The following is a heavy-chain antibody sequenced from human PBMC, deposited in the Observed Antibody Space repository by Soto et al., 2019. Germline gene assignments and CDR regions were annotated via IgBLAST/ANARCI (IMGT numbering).Heavy chain of an antibody. V-gene: IGHV4-59*08. CDR3: ARHSGSYYFYYYYGMDV. Sequence: QVQLQESGPGLVKPSETLSLTCTVSGGSISSYYWSWIRQPPGKGLEWIGYIYYSGSTNYNPSLKSRVTISVDTSKNQFSLKLSSVTAADTAVYYCARHSGSYYFYYYYGMDVW. CDR1: GGSISSYY. D-gene: IGHD1-26*01. J-gene: IGHJ6*01. CDR2: IYYSGST.